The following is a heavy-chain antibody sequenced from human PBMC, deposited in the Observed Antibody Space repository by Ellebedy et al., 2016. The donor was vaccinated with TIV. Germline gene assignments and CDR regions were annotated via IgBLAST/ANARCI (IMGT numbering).Heavy chain of an antibody. Sequence: AASVKVSCKASGYTFTGYYMHWARQAPGQGLEWMGIINPSGGSTSYAQKFQGRVTMTRDTSTSTVYMELSSLRSEDTAVYYCARVSGGSYLDYWGQGTLVTVSS. D-gene: IGHD1-26*01. CDR2: INPSGGST. CDR3: ARVSGGSYLDY. J-gene: IGHJ4*02. CDR1: GYTFTGYY. V-gene: IGHV1-46*01.